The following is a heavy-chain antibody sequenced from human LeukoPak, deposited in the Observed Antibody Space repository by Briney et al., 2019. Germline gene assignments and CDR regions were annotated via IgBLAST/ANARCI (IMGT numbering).Heavy chain of an antibody. CDR3: AKDQGSHYYGSGSYPNY. V-gene: IGHV3-23*01. CDR1: GFTFSSYA. D-gene: IGHD3-10*01. J-gene: IGHJ4*02. CDR2: ISGSGGST. Sequence: GGSLRLSCAASGFTFSSYAMSWVRQAPGKGLGWVSAISGSGGSTYYADSVKGRFTISRDNSKNTLYLKMNSLRAEDTAVYYCAKDQGSHYYGSGSYPNYWGQGTLVTVSS.